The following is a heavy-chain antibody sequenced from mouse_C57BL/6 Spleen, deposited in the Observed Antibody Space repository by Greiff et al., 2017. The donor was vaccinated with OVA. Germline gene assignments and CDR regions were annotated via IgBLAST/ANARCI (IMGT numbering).Heavy chain of an antibody. D-gene: IGHD1-1*01. CDR2: IRNKANNHAT. CDR1: GFTFSDAW. CDR3: TSVDYYGSGGYFDY. Sequence: EVKLQESGGGLVQPGGSMKLSCAASGFTFSDAWMDWVRQSPEKGLEWVAEIRNKANNHATYYAESVKGRFTISRDDSKSSVYLQMNSLRAEDTGIYYCTSVDYYGSGGYFDYWGQGTTLTVSS. V-gene: IGHV6-6*01. J-gene: IGHJ2*01.